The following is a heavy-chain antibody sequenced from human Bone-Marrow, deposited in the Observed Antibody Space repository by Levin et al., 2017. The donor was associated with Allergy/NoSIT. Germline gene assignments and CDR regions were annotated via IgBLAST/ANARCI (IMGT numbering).Heavy chain of an antibody. CDR3: ACNRSGRYYGMSV. CDR1: GTSITNFY. J-gene: IGHJ6*02. CDR2: ISYSGST. Sequence: GSLRLSCTVSGTSITNFYWNWIRQSPGRGLEWIGYISYSGSTDYNPSLKSRVTISEDTSTNQFSLKLTSVTAADTAIYYCACNRSGRYYGMSVWGQGTTVTVSS. D-gene: IGHD3-10*01. V-gene: IGHV4-59*01.